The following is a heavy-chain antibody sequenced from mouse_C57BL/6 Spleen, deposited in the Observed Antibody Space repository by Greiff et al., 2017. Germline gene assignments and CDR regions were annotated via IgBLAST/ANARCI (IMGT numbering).Heavy chain of an antibody. CDR1: GYTFTSYW. Sequence: QVQLQQPGAELVRPGSSVKLSCKASGYTFTSYWMDWVKQRPGQGLEWIGNIYPSDSETHYNQKFKDKATLTVDKSSSTAYMQLSSLTSDDSAVYYCARGGSGFDYWGQGTPLTVSS. D-gene: IGHD1-1*01. V-gene: IGHV1-61*01. CDR3: ARGGSGFDY. CDR2: IYPSDSET. J-gene: IGHJ2*01.